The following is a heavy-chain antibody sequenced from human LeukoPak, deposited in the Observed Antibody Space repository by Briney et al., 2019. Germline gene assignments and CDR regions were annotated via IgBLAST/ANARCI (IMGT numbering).Heavy chain of an antibody. CDR2: ISGSGGNT. Sequence: PGGSLRLSCAVSGFTFSSFAMSWVRQAPGKGLEWVSAISGSGGNTYSADSVKGRFTISRDNSKNTLYLQMNSLRVEDTAVYYCAKGGRCSGGSCYYLHDYWGQGTPVTVSS. CDR1: GFTFSSFA. J-gene: IGHJ4*02. V-gene: IGHV3-23*01. CDR3: AKGGRCSGGSCYYLHDY. D-gene: IGHD2-15*01.